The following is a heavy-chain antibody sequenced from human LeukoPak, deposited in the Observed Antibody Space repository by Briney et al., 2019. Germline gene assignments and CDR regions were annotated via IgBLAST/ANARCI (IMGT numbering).Heavy chain of an antibody. CDR2: IYHSGST. CDR3: AREVYDSRGYYSLGVDY. D-gene: IGHD3-22*01. V-gene: IGHV4-4*02. CDR1: GGSISSSNW. Sequence: PSGTLSLTCAVSGGSISSSNWWSWVRQPPGKGLEWSGEIYHSGSTNYNPSLNSRVTISVDKSKNQFSLKLSPVTAADTAVYYCAREVYDSRGYYSLGVDYWGQGTLVTVSS. J-gene: IGHJ4*02.